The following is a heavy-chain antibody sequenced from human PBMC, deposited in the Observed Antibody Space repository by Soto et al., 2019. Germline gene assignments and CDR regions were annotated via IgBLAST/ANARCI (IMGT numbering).Heavy chain of an antibody. Sequence: QVQLVQSGAEVKKPGASVKVSCKASGYTFTSHDINWMRQATGQGLEWMGWMNPNSGHTNYAQKFQGRVTMTRDTSISTAYMELTNLRSEDTAISYCASDMSTTWGQGTLLTVSS. CDR2: MNPNSGHT. CDR1: GYTFTSHD. V-gene: IGHV1-8*01. CDR3: ASDMSTT. D-gene: IGHD2-2*01. J-gene: IGHJ5*02.